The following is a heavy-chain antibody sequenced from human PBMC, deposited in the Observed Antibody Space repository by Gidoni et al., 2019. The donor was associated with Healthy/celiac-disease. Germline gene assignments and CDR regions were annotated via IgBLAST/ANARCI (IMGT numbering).Heavy chain of an antibody. V-gene: IGHV3-53*01. Sequence: EVQLVESGGGLIQPGGSLSLSCAAYGFTLSSYYMRWVRQAPGKGLVWVSVIYSGGSTYYADSVKGRFTISRDNSKNTLYLQMNSLRAEDTAVYYCAREAVELELYFDYWGQGTLVTVSS. CDR3: AREAVELELYFDY. J-gene: IGHJ4*02. CDR1: GFTLSSYY. CDR2: IYSGGST. D-gene: IGHD1-7*01.